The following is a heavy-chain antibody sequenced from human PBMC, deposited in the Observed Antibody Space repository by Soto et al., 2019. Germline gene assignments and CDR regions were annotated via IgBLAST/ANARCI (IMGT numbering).Heavy chain of an antibody. Sequence: GGSLRLSCAASGFTFSSYAMHWVRQAPGKGLEWVAVISYDGSNKYYADSVKGRFTISRDNSKNTLYLQMNSLRAEDTAVYYCARVAGTTEKINYYYYYGMDVWGQGTTVTVSS. CDR3: ARVAGTTEKINYYYYYGMDV. V-gene: IGHV3-30-3*01. D-gene: IGHD1-7*01. CDR2: ISYDGSNK. J-gene: IGHJ6*02. CDR1: GFTFSSYA.